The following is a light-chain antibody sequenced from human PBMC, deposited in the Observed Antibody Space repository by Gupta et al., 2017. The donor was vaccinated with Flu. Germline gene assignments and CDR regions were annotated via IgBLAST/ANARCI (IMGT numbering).Light chain of an antibody. CDR1: QSVRSNY. V-gene: IGKV3-20*01. CDR2: GVS. CDR3: QQYGNSTLP. J-gene: IGKJ4*01. Sequence: EIVLTQSPDTLSLSPGERVTLSCRTSQSVRSNYLAWYQQKPGQAPRLLIYGVSSRATGIPDRFSGSGSGTDFTLTISRLEPEDFAIYYCQQYGNSTLPFGGGTKVEIK.